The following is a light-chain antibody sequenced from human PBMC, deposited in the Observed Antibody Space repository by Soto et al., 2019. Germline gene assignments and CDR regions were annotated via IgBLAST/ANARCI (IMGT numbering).Light chain of an antibody. CDR1: SSNIGKNY. Sequence: QSVLTQPPSVSAAPGQKVTISCSGSSSNIGKNYVSWYQQLPGTAPKLLIYENSKSPSGIPDRFSGSKSGTSATLGITGLQTGDEADYYCGTWDSSLSAVVFGGGTKLTVL. J-gene: IGLJ2*01. V-gene: IGLV1-51*02. CDR3: GTWDSSLSAVV. CDR2: ENS.